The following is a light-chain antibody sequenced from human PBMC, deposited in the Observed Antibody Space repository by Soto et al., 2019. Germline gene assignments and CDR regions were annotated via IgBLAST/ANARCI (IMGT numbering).Light chain of an antibody. CDR1: QSISSY. CDR3: QQSYSTPCT. CDR2: AAS. J-gene: IGKJ1*01. V-gene: IGKV1-39*01. Sequence: DIPMTQSPSSLSASVGDRVTITCRASQSISSYLNWYQQKPGKAPKLLIYAASSLQSGVTSRFSGSGSGTDFTLTISSLQPEDFATYYCQQSYSTPCTFGQGTKVEIK.